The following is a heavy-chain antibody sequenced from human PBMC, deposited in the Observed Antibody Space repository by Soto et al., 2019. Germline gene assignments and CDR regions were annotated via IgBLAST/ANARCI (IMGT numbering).Heavy chain of an antibody. D-gene: IGHD2-15*01. Sequence: AGGSLRLSCAASGFTFSSYSMNWVRQAPGKGLEWVSSISSSSSYIYYADSVKGRFTISRDNAKNSLYLQMNSLRAEDTAVYYCARVDLGYCSGGRGYTVDSSSYMDAWGKGTTLTVSS. J-gene: IGHJ6*03. CDR1: GFTFSSYS. V-gene: IGHV3-21*01. CDR2: ISSSSSYI. CDR3: ARVDLGYCSGGRGYTVDSSSYMDA.